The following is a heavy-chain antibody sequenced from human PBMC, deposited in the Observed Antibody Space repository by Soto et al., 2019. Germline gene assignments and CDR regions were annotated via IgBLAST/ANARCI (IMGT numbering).Heavy chain of an antibody. D-gene: IGHD3-10*01. V-gene: IGHV3-30*18. CDR3: AKGPIRGFSVTYFDY. Sequence: QVQLVESGGAVVQPGMSLRLSCAASGFTFGNYAMHWVRQAPGEGLEWLAVIVYDGTTRYYAEPGKGRFTISRDNSKNTLYLQMSGLRLEDSAVYYCAKGPIRGFSVTYFDYWGRGTLVTVSS. CDR2: IVYDGTTR. CDR1: GFTFGNYA. J-gene: IGHJ4*02.